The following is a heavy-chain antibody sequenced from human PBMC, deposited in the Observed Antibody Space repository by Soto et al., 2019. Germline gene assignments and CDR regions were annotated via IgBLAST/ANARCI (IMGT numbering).Heavy chain of an antibody. D-gene: IGHD3-10*01. CDR1: GGPIRTSSFY. V-gene: IGHV4-39*01. CDR3: ARTFLMGVPVVNWLGPRGSTTFLTASSVRPVASETLSLTCTVSGGSMSSGSDY. CDR2: IFYTGST. Sequence: SETLALTCTVSGGPIRTSSFYWGWIRQPPGKGLEWIGTIFYTGSTYYNPSLNSRVTISVDTSKNQFSLNLTSVTAADTAVYYCARTFLMGVPVVNWLGPRGSTTFLTASSVRPVASETLSLTCTVSGGSMSSGSDYWG. J-gene: IGHJ4*01.